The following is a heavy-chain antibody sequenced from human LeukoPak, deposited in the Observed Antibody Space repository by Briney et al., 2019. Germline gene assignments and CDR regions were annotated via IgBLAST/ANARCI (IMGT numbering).Heavy chain of an antibody. CDR3: ARDLADDFDSSAINWFDP. J-gene: IGHJ5*02. CDR2: VNPNNGDT. Sequence: ASVKVSCKASGYPFNGYYLHWVRQAPGQGLEWMGWVNPNNGDTNYAEKFEARVTMTRDTSINTAYMELTGLRSDDTAVYYCARDLADDFDSSAINWFDPWGPGTLVTVSS. V-gene: IGHV1-2*02. D-gene: IGHD3-22*01. CDR1: GYPFNGYY.